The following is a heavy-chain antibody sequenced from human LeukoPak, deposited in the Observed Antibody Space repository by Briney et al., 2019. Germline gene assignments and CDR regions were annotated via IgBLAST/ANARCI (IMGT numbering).Heavy chain of an antibody. J-gene: IGHJ5*02. V-gene: IGHV4-34*01. CDR1: GGSFSVYY. CDR3: ASSYSSSSRFRFDP. CDR2: INHSGST. D-gene: IGHD6-6*01. Sequence: SETLSLTCAVYGGSFSVYYWSWIRQPPGKGLEWIGEINHSGSTNYNPSLKSRVTISVDTSKNQFSLKLSSVTAADTAVYYCASSYSSSSRFRFDPWGQGTLVTVSS.